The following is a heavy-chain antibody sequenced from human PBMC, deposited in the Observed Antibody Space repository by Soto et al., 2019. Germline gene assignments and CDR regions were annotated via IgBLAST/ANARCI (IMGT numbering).Heavy chain of an antibody. V-gene: IGHV4-59*01. CDR3: ARVNPIYCSGGSCYGMDV. CDR2: IYYSGST. CDR1: GGSISSYY. Sequence: PSETLSLTCTVSGGSISSYYWSWIRQPPGKGLEWIGYIYYSGSTNYNPSLKSRVTISVDTSKNQFSLKLSSVTAADTAAYYCARVNPIYCSGGSCYGMDVWGQGTTVTVSS. J-gene: IGHJ6*02. D-gene: IGHD2-15*01.